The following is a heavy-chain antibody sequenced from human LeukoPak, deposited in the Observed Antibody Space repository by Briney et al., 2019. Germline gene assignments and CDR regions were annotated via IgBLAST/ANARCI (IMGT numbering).Heavy chain of an antibody. CDR3: ARLSYYYGSGSYSLIDY. Sequence: SETLSLTCTVSGGSISSSSLYWGWIRQPPGKGLEWIGSIYYSGSTYYNSSLKSRVTISVDTSKSQFSLKLSSVTAADTAVYYCARLSYYYGSGSYSLIDYWGQGTLVTVSS. CDR1: GGSISSSSLY. J-gene: IGHJ4*02. D-gene: IGHD3-10*01. CDR2: IYYSGST. V-gene: IGHV4-39*01.